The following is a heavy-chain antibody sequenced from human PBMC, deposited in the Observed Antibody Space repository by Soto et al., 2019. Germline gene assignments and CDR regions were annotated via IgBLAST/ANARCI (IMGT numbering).Heavy chain of an antibody. CDR1: GFTFSSYA. CDR2: ISGSGGST. D-gene: IGHD2-2*03. J-gene: IGHJ6*02. Sequence: EVQLLEPGGGLVQPGGPLRLSCAASGFTFSSYAMSWVRQAPGKGLEWVSAISGSGGSTYYADSVKGRFTISRDNSKNTLYLQMNSLRAEDTAVYYCAKILAGYQIAYYYYGMDVWGQGTTVTVSS. CDR3: AKILAGYQIAYYYYGMDV. V-gene: IGHV3-23*01.